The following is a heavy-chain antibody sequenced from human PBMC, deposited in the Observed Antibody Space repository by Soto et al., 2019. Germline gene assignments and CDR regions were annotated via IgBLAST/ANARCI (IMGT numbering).Heavy chain of an antibody. CDR1: GYNFANYG. CDR2: ISAHNGDT. Sequence: QVQLVQSEAEVKKPGASLKVSCRASGYNFANYGISWVRQAPGQGLEWMGWISAHNGDTKYAQKIQGRVTMTADASTSTAYIEMWSLRSDDTAVYYCARDAAYNAFWGGVMELYSYNMDVWGQGTTVTV. CDR3: ARDAAYNAFWGGVMELYSYNMDV. J-gene: IGHJ6*02. V-gene: IGHV1-18*01. D-gene: IGHD3-3*01.